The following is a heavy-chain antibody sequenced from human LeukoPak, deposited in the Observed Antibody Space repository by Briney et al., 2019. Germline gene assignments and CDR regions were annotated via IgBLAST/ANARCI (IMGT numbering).Heavy chain of an antibody. J-gene: IGHJ4*02. CDR1: GGSISNYY. CDR2: IFDSGDT. CDR3: ARHPLRGGFDY. Sequence: SETLSLTCTVSGGSISNYYWSWIRQPPGKGLEWIAYIFDSGDTRYNPSLKSRVTTSVDTSKNQFSLKLNSVTAADTAVYYCARHPLRGGFDYWGQGTLVTVSS. V-gene: IGHV4-59*08.